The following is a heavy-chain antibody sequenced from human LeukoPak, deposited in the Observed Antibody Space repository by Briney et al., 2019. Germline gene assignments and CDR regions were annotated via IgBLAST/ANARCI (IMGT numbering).Heavy chain of an antibody. CDR2: IYRGGST. CDR1: GGSISSSSYY. V-gene: IGHV3-53*01. D-gene: IGHD3-9*01. Sequence: ETLSLTCTVSGGSISSSSYYWGWIRLPPGKGLEWVSVIYRGGSTYYADSVKGRFTISRDNSKNTLSLQMNSLRAVDTAVYYCARTTKEFDILTGYYFDYWGQGTLVTVSS. J-gene: IGHJ4*02. CDR3: ARTTKEFDILTGYYFDY.